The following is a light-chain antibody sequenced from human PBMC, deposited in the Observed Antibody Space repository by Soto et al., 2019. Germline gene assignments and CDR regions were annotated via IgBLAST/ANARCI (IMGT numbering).Light chain of an antibody. CDR3: QQRSNWPPLT. CDR1: QSVSSY. Sequence: EIVLTQSPATLSLSPGERATLSCRASQSVSSYLAWYQQKPGQAPRLLIYDASNRATGIPARFSGSGSGTAFTLTISSLEPEDFAVYSCQQRSNWPPLTFGGGTKVEIQ. CDR2: DAS. V-gene: IGKV3-11*01. J-gene: IGKJ4*01.